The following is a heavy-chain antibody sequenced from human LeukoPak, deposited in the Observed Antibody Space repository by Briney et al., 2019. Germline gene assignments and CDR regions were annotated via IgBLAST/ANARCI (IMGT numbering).Heavy chain of an antibody. CDR3: ARHGSKVVAANNWFDP. Sequence: PSETLSLTCTVSGGSISSGGYYWSWIRQHPGKGLEWIGYIYYSGSTYYNPSLKSRVTISVDTSKNQFSPKLSSVTAADTAVYYCARHGSKVVAANNWFDPWGQGTLVTVSS. CDR1: GGSISSGGYY. CDR2: IYYSGST. V-gene: IGHV4-31*03. J-gene: IGHJ5*02. D-gene: IGHD2-15*01.